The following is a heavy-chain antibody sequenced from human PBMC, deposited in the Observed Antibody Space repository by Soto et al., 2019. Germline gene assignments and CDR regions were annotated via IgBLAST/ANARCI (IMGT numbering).Heavy chain of an antibody. J-gene: IGHJ4*02. D-gene: IGHD2-21*02. CDR3: ARSIVVVTAADY. CDR2: INAGNGNT. Sequence: QVQLVQSGAEVKKPGASVKVSCKASGYTFTSYAMHWVRQAPGQRIEWMGWINAGNGNTKYSQKFQGRVTITRDTSASTAYMELSSLRSEDTAVYYCARSIVVVTAADYWGQGTLVTVSS. CDR1: GYTFTSYA. V-gene: IGHV1-3*01.